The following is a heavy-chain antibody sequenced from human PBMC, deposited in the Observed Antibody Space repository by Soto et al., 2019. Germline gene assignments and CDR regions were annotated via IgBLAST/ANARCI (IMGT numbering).Heavy chain of an antibody. CDR3: ASQTTVTKIFDY. Sequence: SETLSLTCAVSGGSISSGGYSWSWIRQPPGKGLEWIGSIYYSGSTYYNPSLKSRVTISVDTSKNQFSLKLSSVTAADTAVYYCASQTTVTKIFDYWGQGTLVTVSS. CDR1: GGSISSGGYS. J-gene: IGHJ4*02. D-gene: IGHD4-17*01. CDR2: IYYSGST. V-gene: IGHV4-39*01.